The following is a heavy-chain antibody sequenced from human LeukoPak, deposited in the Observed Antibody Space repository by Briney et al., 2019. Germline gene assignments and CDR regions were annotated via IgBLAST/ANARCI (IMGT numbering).Heavy chain of an antibody. D-gene: IGHD3-22*01. CDR2: INHSGST. J-gene: IGHJ5*02. CDR1: GGSFSGYY. V-gene: IGHV4-34*01. Sequence: SETLSLTCAVYGGSFSGYYWSWIRQPPGKGLEWIGEINHSGSTNYNPSLRSRVTISVDTSKNQFSLKLSSVTAADTAVYYCARIVITPRFDPWGQGTLVTVSS. CDR3: ARIVITPRFDP.